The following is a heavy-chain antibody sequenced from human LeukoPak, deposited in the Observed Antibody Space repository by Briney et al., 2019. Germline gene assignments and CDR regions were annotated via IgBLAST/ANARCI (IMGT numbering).Heavy chain of an antibody. CDR1: GFTFSSFA. CDR3: AKGHYQGFYYMDV. Sequence: GGSLRLSCAASGFTFSSFAMSWVRQAPGKGLEWVSTISGSGGSPYYADSVKGRFTISRDNSKNTVCLQMSSLRAEDTAIYYCAKGHYQGFYYMDVWGKGTTVTVSS. CDR2: ISGSGGSP. V-gene: IGHV3-23*01. D-gene: IGHD2-2*01. J-gene: IGHJ6*03.